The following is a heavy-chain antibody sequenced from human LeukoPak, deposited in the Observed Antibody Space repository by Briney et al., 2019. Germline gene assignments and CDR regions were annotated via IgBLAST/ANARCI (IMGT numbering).Heavy chain of an antibody. CDR1: GLTFSSSS. J-gene: IGHJ4*02. D-gene: IGHD2-15*01. CDR2: IKQDGSEK. CDR3: ARARCSGGSCYLVPFDY. V-gene: IGHV3-7*01. Sequence: GGSLRLSCAASGLTFSSSSLSWVRQAPGKGREWVANIKQDGSEKYYVDSVKGRFTISRDNAKNSLSLQMNSLRAEDTALYYCARARCSGGSCYLVPFDYWGQGTLVTVSS.